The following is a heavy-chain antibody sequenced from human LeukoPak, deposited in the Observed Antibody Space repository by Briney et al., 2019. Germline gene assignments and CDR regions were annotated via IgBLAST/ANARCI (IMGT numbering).Heavy chain of an antibody. V-gene: IGHV4-34*01. D-gene: IGHD1-7*01. Sequence: PSETLSLTCAVYGGSFSGYYWSWIHQPPGKGLEWIGEINHSGSTNYNPSLKSRVTISVDTSKNQFSLKLSSVTAADTAVYYCARGSNWNYVYYYYYMDVWGKGTTVTVSS. CDR2: INHSGST. CDR1: GGSFSGYY. CDR3: ARGSNWNYVYYYYYMDV. J-gene: IGHJ6*03.